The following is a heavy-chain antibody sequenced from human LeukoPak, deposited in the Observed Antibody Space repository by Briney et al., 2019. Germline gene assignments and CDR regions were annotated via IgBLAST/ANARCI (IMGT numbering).Heavy chain of an antibody. CDR1: GFTFSNYW. CDR2: IKQDGGET. J-gene: IGHJ4*02. D-gene: IGHD3-3*01. V-gene: IGHV3-7*01. CDR3: ARDFWGAYRVDFFDY. Sequence: GGSLRLSCAASGFTFSNYWMSWVRRAPGKGLEWVANIKQDGGETYYVDSVRGRFTISRDNAKNSLYLQMNSLRAEDTAVYYCARDFWGAYRVDFFDYWGQGILVTVSS.